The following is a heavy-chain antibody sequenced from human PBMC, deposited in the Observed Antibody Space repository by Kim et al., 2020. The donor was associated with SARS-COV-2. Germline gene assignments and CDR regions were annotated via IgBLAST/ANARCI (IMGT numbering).Heavy chain of an antibody. V-gene: IGHV3-11*06. D-gene: IGHD1-26*01. CDR3: ARASILYSGSYYIDY. Sequence: DPGKGQFTISRDNAKNSLYLQMTSLGAEDTAVYYCARASILYSGSYYIDYWGQGTLVTVSS. J-gene: IGHJ4*02.